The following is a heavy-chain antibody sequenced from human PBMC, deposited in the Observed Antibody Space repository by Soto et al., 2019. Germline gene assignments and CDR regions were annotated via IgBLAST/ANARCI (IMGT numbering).Heavy chain of an antibody. Sequence: GGSLRLSCAASGFTFSSYAMSWVRQAPGKGLEWVSAISGSGGSTYYADSVKGRFTISRDNSKNTLYLQMNSLRAEDTAVYYCAKDPAYSSSWYEGSWFDPWGQGTLVTVSS. D-gene: IGHD6-13*01. V-gene: IGHV3-23*01. CDR3: AKDPAYSSSWYEGSWFDP. CDR2: ISGSGGST. CDR1: GFTFSSYA. J-gene: IGHJ5*02.